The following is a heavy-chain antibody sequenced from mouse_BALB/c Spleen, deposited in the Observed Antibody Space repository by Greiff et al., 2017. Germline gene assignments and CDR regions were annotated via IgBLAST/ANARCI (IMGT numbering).Heavy chain of an antibody. CDR2: IRNKANGYTT. J-gene: IGHJ4*01. D-gene: IGHD2-1*01. CDR3: ARDYYGNYYAMDY. Sequence: EVKLMESGGGLVQPGGSLRLSCATSGFTFTDYYMSWVRQPPGKALEWLGFIRNKANGYTTEYSASVKGRFTISRDNSQSILYLQMNTLRAEDSATYYCARDYYGNYYAMDYWGQGTSVTVSS. CDR1: GFTFTDYY. V-gene: IGHV7-3*02.